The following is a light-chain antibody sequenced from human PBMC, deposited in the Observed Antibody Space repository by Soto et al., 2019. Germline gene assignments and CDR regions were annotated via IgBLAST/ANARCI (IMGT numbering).Light chain of an antibody. CDR1: QSISSY. CDR2: AAS. J-gene: IGKJ1*01. Sequence: QMTQSPSSLSASVGDRVTSTCRASQSISSYLNWYQQKPGKAPKLLIYAASSLQSGVPSRFSGSGSGTDFTLTISSLQPEDFATYYCQQTYSTPPTFGQGTKVDIK. V-gene: IGKV1-39*01. CDR3: QQTYSTPPT.